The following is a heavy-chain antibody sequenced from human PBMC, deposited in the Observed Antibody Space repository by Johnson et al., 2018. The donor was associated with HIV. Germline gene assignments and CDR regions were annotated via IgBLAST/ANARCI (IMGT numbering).Heavy chain of an antibody. CDR1: GFTFSNVW. CDR2: IWYDGSNN. J-gene: IGHJ3*02. Sequence: QMQLVESGGGLVKPGGSLRLSCAASGFTFSNVWMTWVRQAPGKGLEWVAVIWYDGSNNYYADSVKGRFTISKDNSRNTLFLHMNSLRADDTAVYYCAIGRGEFPRHAVDIWGQGTKVTVSS. CDR3: AIGRGEFPRHAVDI. D-gene: IGHD3-10*01. V-gene: IGHV3-33*08.